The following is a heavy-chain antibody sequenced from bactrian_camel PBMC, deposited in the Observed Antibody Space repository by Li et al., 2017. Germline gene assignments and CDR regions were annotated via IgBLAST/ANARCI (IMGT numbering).Heavy chain of an antibody. Sequence: EVQLVESGGGSAQSGGSLRLSCTASGFTFNDYGMSWVRQAPGKGLEWVSGDNNGGLDITYADSVKGRFNMSRDDAKNTVYLQLNSLKTDDMAMYYCAKYRNSRPESIFDYWGQGTQVTVS. V-gene: IGHV3S40*01. CDR3: AKYRNSRPESIFDY. CDR2: DNNGGLDI. D-gene: IGHD3*01. J-gene: IGHJ4*01. CDR1: GFTFNDYG.